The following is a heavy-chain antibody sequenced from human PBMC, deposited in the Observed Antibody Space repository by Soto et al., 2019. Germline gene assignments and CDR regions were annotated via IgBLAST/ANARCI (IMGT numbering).Heavy chain of an antibody. J-gene: IGHJ4*02. CDR3: ARAGI. Sequence: VQLVESGGGLVQPGGSLRLSCAASGFTLSGHWMSWVRQAPGKGPEWVASVKQDGSERYYVDSGKGRFTISRDNAKNSLYLQMDSLRVEDTAVYYCARAGIWGQGTLVTVSS. CDR1: GFTLSGHW. D-gene: IGHD3-10*01. CDR2: VKQDGSER. V-gene: IGHV3-7*01.